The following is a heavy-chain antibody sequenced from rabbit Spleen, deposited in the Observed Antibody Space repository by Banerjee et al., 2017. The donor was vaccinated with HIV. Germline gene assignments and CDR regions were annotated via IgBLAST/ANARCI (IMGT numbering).Heavy chain of an antibody. Sequence: QQQLEESGGGLVKPEGSLTLTCKASGFSFSSSDYMCWVRQAPGKGLEWISCIAGGASGFTYSAPWAKGRFTCSKTSSTTVTLQMPSLTVADTATYFCARDTGSSFSSYGLHLLGPPTLVTVS. J-gene: IGHJ6*01. CDR2: IAGGASGFT. D-gene: IGHD8-1*01. CDR3: ARDTGSSFSSYGLHL. CDR1: GFSFSSSDY. V-gene: IGHV1S45*01.